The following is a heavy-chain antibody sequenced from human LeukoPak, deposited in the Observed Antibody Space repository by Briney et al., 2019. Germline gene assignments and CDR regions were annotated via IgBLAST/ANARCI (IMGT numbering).Heavy chain of an antibody. CDR3: ATRIMITFGGVIVGDAFDI. V-gene: IGHV1-24*01. Sequence: ASVKVSCKVSGYTLTELSMHWVRQAPGKGLEWMGGFDPEDGETIYAQRFQGRVTMTEDTSTDTAYMELSSLRSEDTAVYYCATRIMITFGGVIVGDAFDIWGQGTMVTVSS. CDR1: GYTLTELS. D-gene: IGHD3-16*02. CDR2: FDPEDGET. J-gene: IGHJ3*02.